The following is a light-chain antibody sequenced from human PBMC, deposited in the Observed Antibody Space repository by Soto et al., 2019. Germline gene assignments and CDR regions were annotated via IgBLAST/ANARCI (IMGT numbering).Light chain of an antibody. J-gene: IGKJ1*01. V-gene: IGKV1-5*01. Sequence: IQMTQSPSTLSASVGDRVTITCRVSQSISSSLAWYQQKPGKAPKLLIYDASNLESGVPSIFSGSGSGTEFTLTISSLPPDNFATYYCQQYSTYSTFGQGTKVDIK. CDR3: QQYSTYST. CDR2: DAS. CDR1: QSISSS.